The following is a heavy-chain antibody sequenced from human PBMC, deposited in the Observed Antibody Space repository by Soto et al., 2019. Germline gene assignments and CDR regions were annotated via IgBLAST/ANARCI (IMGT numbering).Heavy chain of an antibody. CDR2: TNTGGTT. Sequence: EVQVLATGGGLIQPGGSLRLSCAASGFTVNSNYMSWVRQAPGEGRQWVSITNTGGTTYYADSVKGRFTVSRDNSKNTLYLQMNSLRAEDTAGYYCAKGDGFILAVWGQGTTVSVSS. D-gene: IGHD1-26*01. V-gene: IGHV3-53*02. CDR1: GFTVNSNY. J-gene: IGHJ6*02. CDR3: AKGDGFILAV.